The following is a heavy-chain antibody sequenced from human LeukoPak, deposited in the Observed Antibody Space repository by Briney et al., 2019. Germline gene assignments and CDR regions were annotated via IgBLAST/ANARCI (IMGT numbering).Heavy chain of an antibody. V-gene: IGHV3-21*01. CDR3: ARSGSSLWFGSVFGPYYYYYYGMDV. D-gene: IGHD3-10*01. Sequence: PGGSLRLSCVISGFTLSNTAMGWVRQAPGKGLEWVSGIDGGRDNTHYADSVKGRFTISRDNAKNSLYLQMNSLRAEDTAVYYCARSGSSLWFGSVFGPYYYYYYGMDVWGQGTTVTVSS. J-gene: IGHJ6*02. CDR2: IDGGRDNT. CDR1: GFTLSNTA.